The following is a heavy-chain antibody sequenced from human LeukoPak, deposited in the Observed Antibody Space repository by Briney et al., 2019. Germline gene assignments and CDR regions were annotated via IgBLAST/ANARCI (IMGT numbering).Heavy chain of an antibody. D-gene: IGHD6-25*01. CDR3: ARHGVQSARWN. CDR2: IYYSGST. Sequence: SETLSLTCTVPGGSISSSSYYWGWIRQPPGKGLERIGSIYYSGSTYYNPSLKSRVTISVDTSKNQFSLKLSSVTAADTAVYYCARHGVQSARWNWGQGTLVTVSS. CDR1: GGSISSSSYY. V-gene: IGHV4-39*01. J-gene: IGHJ4*02.